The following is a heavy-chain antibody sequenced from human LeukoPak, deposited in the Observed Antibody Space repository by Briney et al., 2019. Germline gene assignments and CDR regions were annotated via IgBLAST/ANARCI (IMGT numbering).Heavy chain of an antibody. V-gene: IGHV3-53*01. CDR1: GFTVSGNY. J-gene: IGHJ4*02. D-gene: IGHD1-26*01. CDR2: IYSGGTT. CDR3: AKVEGATIGY. Sequence: GGSLRLSCAVSGFTVSGNYMSWVRQAPGKGLEWVSLIYSGGTTYYADSVKGRFTISRDNSKNTLYLQMNSLRAEDTAVYYCAKVEGATIGYWGQGTLVTVSS.